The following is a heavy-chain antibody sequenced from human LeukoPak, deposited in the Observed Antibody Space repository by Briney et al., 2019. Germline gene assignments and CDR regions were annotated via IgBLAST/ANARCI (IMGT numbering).Heavy chain of an antibody. CDR1: GFTFSNYW. CDR2: INQDGSEK. J-gene: IGHJ4*02. CDR3: ARCAGGDCYGNY. V-gene: IGHV3-7*01. Sequence: GGSLRLSCAASGFTFSNYWMTWVRQAPGKGLEWVANINQDGSEKYYVDSVKGRFTISRDNAKNSLYLQMNSLRAEDTAVYYCARCAGGDCYGNYWGQGTLVTVSS. D-gene: IGHD2-21*02.